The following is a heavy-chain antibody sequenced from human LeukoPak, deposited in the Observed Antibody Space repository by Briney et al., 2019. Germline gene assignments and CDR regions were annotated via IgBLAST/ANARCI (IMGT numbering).Heavy chain of an antibody. CDR1: AFTFSTFW. D-gene: IGHD1-26*01. Sequence: PGGSLRLSCAASAFTFSTFWMHWVRQVPGKGLVWVSRINSDGSSTNYADSVKGRFTISRDNAKNTLYLQMNSLRAEDTSVYYCARGGSPPEALGDVFEIWGQGTMVTVSS. CDR3: ARGGSPPEALGDVFEI. CDR2: INSDGSST. V-gene: IGHV3-74*01. J-gene: IGHJ3*02.